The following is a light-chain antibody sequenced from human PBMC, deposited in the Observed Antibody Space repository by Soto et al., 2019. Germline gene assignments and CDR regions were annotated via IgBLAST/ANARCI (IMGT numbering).Light chain of an antibody. CDR3: SSYTSRSTHV. Sequence: QSALPKPASVTGAPGQSIPSSCTGSSSDVGAYTFVSWYQQHPGKVPRLMIFDVSSRPSGVSDRFSGSKSGNTASLTISGVQAEDEGEYECSSYTSRSTHVCGSGTPLTAL. CDR2: DVS. V-gene: IGLV2-14*03. CDR1: SSDVGAYTF. J-gene: IGLJ1*01.